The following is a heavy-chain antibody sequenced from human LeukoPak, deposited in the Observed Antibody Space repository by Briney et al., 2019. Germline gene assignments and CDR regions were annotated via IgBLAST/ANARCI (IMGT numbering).Heavy chain of an antibody. J-gene: IGHJ3*02. V-gene: IGHV1-2*02. Sequence: ASVKVSCKASGYTFTGYYMHWVRQAPGQGLEWMGWINPNSGGTNYAQKFQGRVTMTRDTSISTAYMELSRLRSDDTAVYYCAREADRELDTAMEYQPKAFDIWGQGTMVTVSS. CDR2: INPNSGGT. CDR3: AREADRELDTAMEYQPKAFDI. CDR1: GYTFTGYY. D-gene: IGHD5-18*01.